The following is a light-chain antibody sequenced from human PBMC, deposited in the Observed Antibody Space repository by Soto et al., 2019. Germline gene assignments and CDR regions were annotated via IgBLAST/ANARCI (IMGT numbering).Light chain of an antibody. CDR3: SSYAGDNIFL. Sequence: QSALAQPASVSGAPGQSITISCPGTSRYFGSYSLFSCYHQPPLKVPKVMIYEGTKRPSGVSDRFSGSKSGNTASLTISGLQAEDEANYYCSSYAGDNIFLFGTGTKVTVL. CDR2: EGT. V-gene: IGLV2-23*01. J-gene: IGLJ1*01. CDR1: SRYFGSYSL.